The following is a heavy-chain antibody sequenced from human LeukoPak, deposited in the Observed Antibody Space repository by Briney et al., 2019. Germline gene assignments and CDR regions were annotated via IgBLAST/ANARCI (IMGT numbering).Heavy chain of an antibody. CDR2: IYYSGST. CDR3: ARGGYVTLWYNY. CDR1: GGSISSYY. J-gene: IGHJ4*02. V-gene: IGHV4-59*12. D-gene: IGHD1-14*01. Sequence: PSETLSLTCTVSGGSISSYYWSWIRQPPGKGLEWIGYIYYSGSTNYNSSLKSRVTISVDTSKNQFSLKLSSVTAADTAVYYCARGGYVTLWYNYWGQGTLVTVSS.